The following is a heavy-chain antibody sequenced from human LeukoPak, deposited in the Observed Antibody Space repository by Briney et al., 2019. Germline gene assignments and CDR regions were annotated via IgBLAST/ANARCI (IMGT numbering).Heavy chain of an antibody. CDR3: GREFGFDYGMDV. CDR2: INIDGSTT. V-gene: IGHV3-74*01. D-gene: IGHD3-10*01. Sequence: PGGSLRLSCAASGFTFSSYWMHWVRQAPGKGLVWVSRINIDGSTTSSADSVRGRFTISGDNAKNTLFLQMNSLRADDTAVYYCGREFGFDYGMDVWGKGTTVIVSS. CDR1: GFTFSSYW. J-gene: IGHJ6*04.